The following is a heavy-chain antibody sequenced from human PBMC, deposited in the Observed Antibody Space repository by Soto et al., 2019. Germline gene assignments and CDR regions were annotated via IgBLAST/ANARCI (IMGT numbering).Heavy chain of an antibody. Sequence: GVALLGSSVGTGYTLSDHYIYKVRQAPGHGLDLVGRSRHKAQGYSTASAASVKGRFTTSRDESKNSVYLQMNSLKTEYKAVSFCVRAPYSSDSSGYTRCCDYW. D-gene: IGHD3-22*01. CDR2: SRHKAQGYST. CDR3: VRAPYSSDSSGYTRCCDY. V-gene: IGHV3-72*01. CDR1: GYTLSDHY. J-gene: IGHJ4*01.